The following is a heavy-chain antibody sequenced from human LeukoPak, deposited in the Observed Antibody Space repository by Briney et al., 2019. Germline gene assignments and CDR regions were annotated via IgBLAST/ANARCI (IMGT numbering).Heavy chain of an antibody. V-gene: IGHV4-38-2*01. CDR3: QVRGVFSNPSDY. J-gene: IGHJ4*02. CDR1: GYSISSGYY. D-gene: IGHD3-10*01. Sequence: SETLSLTCAVSGYSISSGYYWGWIRQPPGKGLEWIGSIYHSGSTYYNPSLKSRVTISVDTSKNQFSLKLSSVTAADTAVYYCQVRGVFSNPSDYWGQGTLVTVSS. CDR2: IYHSGST.